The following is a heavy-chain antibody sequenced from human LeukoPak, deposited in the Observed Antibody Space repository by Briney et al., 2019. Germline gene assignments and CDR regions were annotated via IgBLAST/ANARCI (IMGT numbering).Heavy chain of an antibody. CDR2: MNPNSGNT. D-gene: IGHD2-2*01. V-gene: IGHV1-8*01. Sequence: VASVKVSCKASGYTFTSYDINWVRQATGQGLEWMGWMNPNSGNTGYAQKFQGRVTMTRNTSISTAYMELSSLRSEDTAVYYCARDDCSSTSCYFIQGNTAYFDYWGQGTLVTVSS. CDR1: GYTFTSYD. J-gene: IGHJ4*02. CDR3: ARDDCSSTSCYFIQGNTAYFDY.